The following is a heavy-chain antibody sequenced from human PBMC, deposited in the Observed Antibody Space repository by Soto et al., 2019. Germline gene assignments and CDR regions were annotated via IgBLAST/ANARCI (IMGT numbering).Heavy chain of an antibody. CDR3: ARDLAAAGTFDC. J-gene: IGHJ4*02. Sequence: QVQLVQSGAEVKKPGASVKVSCKASGYTFTNYAFSWVRQAPGQGLEWMGWISAYNGTTNYPQKRQGRVTMTTATATSTAYMELRSLRSDDTAVYYCARDLAAAGTFDCWGKGTLVTVSS. D-gene: IGHD6-13*01. V-gene: IGHV1-18*01. CDR1: GYTFTNYA. CDR2: ISAYNGTT.